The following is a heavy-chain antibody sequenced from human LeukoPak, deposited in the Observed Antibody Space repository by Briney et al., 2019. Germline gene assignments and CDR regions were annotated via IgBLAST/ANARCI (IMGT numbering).Heavy chain of an antibody. V-gene: IGHV3-7*01. Sequence: GGSLRLSCAASGFTFSSYWMSWVRQAPGKGLECVANIKQDGSEKYYVDSVKGRFTISRDNAKNSLYLQMNSLRAEDTAVYYCASGYCSSGRCYGDYWGQGTLVTVSS. CDR1: GFTFSSYW. CDR2: IKQDGSEK. J-gene: IGHJ4*02. D-gene: IGHD2-15*01. CDR3: ASGYCSSGRCYGDY.